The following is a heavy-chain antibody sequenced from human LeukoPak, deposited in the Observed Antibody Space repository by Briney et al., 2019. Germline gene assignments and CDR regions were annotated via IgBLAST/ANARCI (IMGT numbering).Heavy chain of an antibody. V-gene: IGHV3-21*01. CDR3: ARIPGIAAAGTDY. CDR2: ISSSSSYI. D-gene: IGHD6-13*01. J-gene: IGHJ4*02. CDR1: RFTFRSYS. Sequence: GGALRLSPAAPRFTFRSYSMNWVRQAPGKGLEWVSSISSSSSYIYSADSVKGRFTISRDNAKNSLYLQMNRLRAEDTAVYYCARIPGIAAAGTDYWGQGTLVTVSS.